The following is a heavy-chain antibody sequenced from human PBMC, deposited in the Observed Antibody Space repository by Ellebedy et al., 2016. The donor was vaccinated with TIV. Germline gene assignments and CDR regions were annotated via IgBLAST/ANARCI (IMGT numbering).Heavy chain of an antibody. J-gene: IGHJ4*02. CDR1: GFTFDSYA. CDR3: ARDLDKSSGWYGGAAY. CDR2: ISYDGNSK. D-gene: IGHD6-19*01. V-gene: IGHV3-30-3*01. Sequence: GESLKISCVASGFTFDSYAMHWVRQAPGKGLEWVAVISYDGNSKYYADSVKGRFTVSRDNSMTTVYLEMNSLRAEDTALYYCARDLDKSSGWYGGAAYWGQGTQVTVSS.